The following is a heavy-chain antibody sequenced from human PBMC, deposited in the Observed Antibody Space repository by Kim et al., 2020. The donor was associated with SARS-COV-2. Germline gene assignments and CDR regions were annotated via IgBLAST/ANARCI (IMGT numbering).Heavy chain of an antibody. Sequence: GGSLRLSCAASGFTFDDYAMHWVRQAPGKGLEWVTGISWNSGSIGYADSVKGRFTISRDNAKNSLYLQMNSLRAEDTALYYCAKGSLRFLEWEPTGMDVWGQGTTVTVSS. CDR1: GFTFDDYA. V-gene: IGHV3-9*01. CDR3: AKGSLRFLEWEPTGMDV. CDR2: ISWNSGSI. J-gene: IGHJ6*02. D-gene: IGHD3-3*01.